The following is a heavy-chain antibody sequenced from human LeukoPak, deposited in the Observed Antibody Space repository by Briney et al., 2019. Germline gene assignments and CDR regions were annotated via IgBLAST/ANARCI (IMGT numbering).Heavy chain of an antibody. CDR3: VRAGGSSWSDF. CDR1: GFTFSSYW. V-gene: IGHV3-7*01. CDR2: INQDGSEN. J-gene: IGHJ4*02. Sequence: PGGSLRLSCAASGFTFSSYWMSWVRQSPGKGLEWVANINQDGSENHYVDSVKSGFTISRDNAKNSVFVQMNGLRVEDTAVYYCVRAGGSSWSDFWGQGTLVTVSS. D-gene: IGHD6-13*01.